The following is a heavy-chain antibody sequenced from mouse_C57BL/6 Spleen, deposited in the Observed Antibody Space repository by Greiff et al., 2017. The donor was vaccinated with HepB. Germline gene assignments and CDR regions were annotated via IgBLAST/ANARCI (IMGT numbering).Heavy chain of an antibody. V-gene: IGHV14-2*01. CDR1: GFNITDYF. CDR3: ARRRTNAVVAHGY. CDR2: LNPEDGET. D-gene: IGHD1-1*01. J-gene: IGHJ2*01. Sequence: VQLQQSGAELVKPGASVKLSCTASGFNITDYFMHWVKQRTEQGLEWIGRLNPEDGETKYVPKFQGKATITADTSSNTAYLELSSLTSEDTAVYYCARRRTNAVVAHGYWGKGNTLTVSS.